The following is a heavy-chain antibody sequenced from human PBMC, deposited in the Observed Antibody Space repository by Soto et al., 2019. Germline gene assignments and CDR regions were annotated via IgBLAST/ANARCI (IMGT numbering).Heavy chain of an antibody. CDR1: GFTFSSYW. V-gene: IGHV3-7*01. Sequence: EVQLVESGGGLVQPGGSLRLSCVDYGFTFSSYWMSWDRQAPVKGLEWVGNIKQDGSEENYVDSVKGRFTISRDNAKNSMYLPMNSLRAEDTAVYYCARIAASGRGWDGWDQGTTVVVSS. CDR2: IKQDGSEE. D-gene: IGHD6-13*01. CDR3: ARIAASGRGWDG. J-gene: IGHJ6*02.